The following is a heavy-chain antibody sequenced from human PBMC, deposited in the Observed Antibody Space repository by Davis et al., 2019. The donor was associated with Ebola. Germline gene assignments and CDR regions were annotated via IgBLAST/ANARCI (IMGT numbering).Heavy chain of an antibody. CDR2: IYYSGST. CDR3: ARGKRVFGVVIMRYFDY. Sequence: SETLSLTCTVSGGSVSSGSYYWSWIRQPPEKGLEWVGYIYYSGSTNCNPSLKSRVTISVDTSKNQFSLKLSSVTAADTAVYYCARGKRVFGVVIMRYFDYWGQGTLVTVSS. D-gene: IGHD3-3*01. J-gene: IGHJ4*02. V-gene: IGHV4-61*01. CDR1: GGSVSSGSYY.